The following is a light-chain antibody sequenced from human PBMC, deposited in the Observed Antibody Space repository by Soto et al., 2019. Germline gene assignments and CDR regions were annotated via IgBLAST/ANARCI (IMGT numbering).Light chain of an antibody. V-gene: IGKV3-20*01. Sequence: EIVLTQSPGTLSLSPGERGTLSCRASQSVSSSYLAWFQQKPGQAPRLLIYGASIRATGIPDRFSGSGSGTDFTLTISRLEPEDFAVYYCQQYSNLPITFGHGTRLEIK. CDR2: GAS. CDR1: QSVSSSY. J-gene: IGKJ5*01. CDR3: QQYSNLPIT.